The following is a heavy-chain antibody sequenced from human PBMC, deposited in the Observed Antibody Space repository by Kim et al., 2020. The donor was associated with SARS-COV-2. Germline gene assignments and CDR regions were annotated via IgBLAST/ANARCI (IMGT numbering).Heavy chain of an antibody. V-gene: IGHV3-30*18. J-gene: IGHJ4*02. CDR2: ISYDGSNK. CDR3: AKDYGGATLDY. CDR1: GFTFSSYG. Sequence: GGSLRLSCAASGFTFSSYGMHWVRQAPGKGLEWVAVISYDGSNKYYADSVKGRFTISRDNSKNTLYPQMNSLRAEDTAVYYCAKDYGGATLDYWGQGTLVTVSS. D-gene: IGHD1-26*01.